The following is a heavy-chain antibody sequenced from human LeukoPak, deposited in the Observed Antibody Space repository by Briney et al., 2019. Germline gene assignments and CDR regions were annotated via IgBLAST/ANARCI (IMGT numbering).Heavy chain of an antibody. CDR3: AKFQWELLTFDY. D-gene: IGHD1-26*01. V-gene: IGHV3-23*01. J-gene: IGHJ4*02. CDR1: GFTFSSYA. Sequence: PGGSLRLSCAASGFTFSSYAMSWVRQAPGKGLEWVSAISGSGGSTYYADSVKGRFTISRDNSKNTLYLQMNSLRAEDMAVYYCAKFQWELLTFDYWGRGTLVTVSS. CDR2: ISGSGGST.